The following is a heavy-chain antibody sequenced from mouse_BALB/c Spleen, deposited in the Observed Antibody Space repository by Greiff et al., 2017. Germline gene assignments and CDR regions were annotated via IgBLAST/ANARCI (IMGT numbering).Heavy chain of an antibody. V-gene: IGHV1-82*01. Sequence: VKLVESGPELVKPGASVKISCKASGYAFSSSWMNWVKQRPGQGLEWIGRIYPGDGDTNYNGKFKGKATLTADKSSSTAYMQLSSLTSVDSAVYFCARSIFYYGYDDFDYWGQGTTLTVSS. CDR2: IYPGDGDT. CDR1: GYAFSSSW. J-gene: IGHJ2*01. CDR3: ARSIFYYGYDDFDY. D-gene: IGHD2-2*01.